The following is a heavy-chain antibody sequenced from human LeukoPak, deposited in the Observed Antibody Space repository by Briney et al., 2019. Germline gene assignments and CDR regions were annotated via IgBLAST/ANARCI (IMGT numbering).Heavy chain of an antibody. V-gene: IGHV3-7*01. Sequence: GGSLRLSCAASGFIFSSYWMSWVRQAPGKGLEWVAYIKQDGSEKYYVDSVKGRFTISRDNAKNSLYLQMNSLRAEDTAVYCCARESDGSYYYYYYYYMDVWGKGTTVTVSS. CDR1: GFIFSSYW. CDR3: ARESDGSYYYYYYYYMDV. CDR2: IKQDGSEK. D-gene: IGHD1-26*01. J-gene: IGHJ6*03.